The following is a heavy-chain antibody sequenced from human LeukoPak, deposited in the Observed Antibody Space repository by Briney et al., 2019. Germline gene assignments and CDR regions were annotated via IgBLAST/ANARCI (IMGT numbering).Heavy chain of an antibody. D-gene: IGHD2-2*01. CDR2: IKSDGSST. CDR1: GFTFSSYW. V-gene: IGHV3-74*01. Sequence: TGGSLRLSCAASGFTFSSYWMHWVRQAPGKGLVWVSRIKSDGSSTSYADSVKGRFTISRDNAKNTLYLQMNSLRAEDTAVYYCTKGGDYQTPYWYFDLWGRGTLVTVSS. CDR3: TKGGDYQTPYWYFDL. J-gene: IGHJ2*01.